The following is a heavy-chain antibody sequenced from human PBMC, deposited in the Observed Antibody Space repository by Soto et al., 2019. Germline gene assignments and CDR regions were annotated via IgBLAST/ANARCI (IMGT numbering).Heavy chain of an antibody. CDR3: ARTLLKSSGHSIYADP. D-gene: IGHD3-22*01. J-gene: IGHJ5*02. CDR1: GGSISSGGYY. CDR2: INHGGST. V-gene: IGHV4-31*03. Sequence: SETLSLTCSVSGGSISSGGYYWSWIRQHPGKGLECIGYINHGGSTYYNPTLKSRVTISVDTSKSQFSLRLSSVTAADTAVYYCARTLLKSSGHSIYADPWGQGTLVTVSS.